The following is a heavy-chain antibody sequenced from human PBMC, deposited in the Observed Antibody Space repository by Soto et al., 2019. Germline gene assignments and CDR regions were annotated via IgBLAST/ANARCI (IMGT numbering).Heavy chain of an antibody. V-gene: IGHV3-21*01. Sequence: XASLLLSCISSGFTFRTYTMNWVRQAPGKGLEWVSGIRGFSPYTFYAESVKGRFTISRDNAKNSLYLQMNSLRAEDTAVYYCARDRGYDAHDYYYNAMDVWGQGTTVTVSS. CDR2: IRGFSPYT. CDR1: GFTFRTYT. CDR3: ARDRGYDAHDYYYNAMDV. J-gene: IGHJ6*02. D-gene: IGHD3-10*01.